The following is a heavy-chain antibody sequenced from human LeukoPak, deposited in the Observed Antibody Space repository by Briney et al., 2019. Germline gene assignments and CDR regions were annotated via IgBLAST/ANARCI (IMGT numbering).Heavy chain of an antibody. CDR2: IKSKRDGETT. CDR3: TSLVGSPTY. V-gene: IGHV3-15*01. J-gene: IGHJ4*02. Sequence: TGGSLRLSCAGSGFNFQYAWMTWVRQAPGKRLEWVGRIKSKRDGETTDYAALVKSRFSISRDDSKNTVYLQMNSLRTEDTAVYCCTSLVGSPTYWGQGTLVAVSP. CDR1: GFNFQYAW. D-gene: IGHD4-23*01.